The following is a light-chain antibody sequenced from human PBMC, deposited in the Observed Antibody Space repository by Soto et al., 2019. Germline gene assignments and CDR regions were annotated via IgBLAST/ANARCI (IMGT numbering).Light chain of an antibody. Sequence: EIVLTQSPDTLSLSPGERATLSCRASQTVSNNYLAWYQQKPGQAPRLLIYGASSRATGIPDRFSGSGSGTDFSLTISRLEPEDFAVFFCQQYGGSGTFGQGTKVDIK. CDR1: QTVSNNY. J-gene: IGKJ1*01. CDR3: QQYGGSGT. V-gene: IGKV3-20*01. CDR2: GAS.